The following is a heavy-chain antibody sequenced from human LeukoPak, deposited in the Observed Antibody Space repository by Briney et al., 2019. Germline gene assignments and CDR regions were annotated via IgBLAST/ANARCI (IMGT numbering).Heavy chain of an antibody. Sequence: ASVKVSCKASGYTFTGYYMHWVRQAPGQGLEWMGWINPNSGGTNYAQKFQGRVTITADESTSTAYMELSSLRSEDTAVYYCARDQGMVGATNGVFDYWGQGTLVTVSS. D-gene: IGHD1-26*01. V-gene: IGHV1-2*02. CDR3: ARDQGMVGATNGVFDY. J-gene: IGHJ4*02. CDR2: INPNSGGT. CDR1: GYTFTGYY.